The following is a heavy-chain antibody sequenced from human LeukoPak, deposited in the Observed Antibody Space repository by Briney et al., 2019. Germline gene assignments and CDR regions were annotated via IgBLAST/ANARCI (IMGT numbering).Heavy chain of an antibody. J-gene: IGHJ6*03. CDR3: AKDDRDYMDV. D-gene: IGHD3-22*01. CDR1: GFTFYDYA. Sequence: SLRLSCAASGFTFYDYAMHCVRQAPGEGLEWVSGISWNRGSIGYADSVKGRFTISRDNAKNSLYLQMSSLRAEDTAVYYCAKDDRDYMDVWGKGTTVTISS. CDR2: ISWNRGSI. V-gene: IGHV3-9*01.